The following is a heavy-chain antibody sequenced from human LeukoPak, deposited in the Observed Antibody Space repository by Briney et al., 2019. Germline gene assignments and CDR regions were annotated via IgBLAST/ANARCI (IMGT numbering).Heavy chain of an antibody. J-gene: IGHJ5*02. D-gene: IGHD3-22*01. CDR2: INPNSGGT. V-gene: IGHV1-2*02. Sequence: GASVKVSCKASGCTFTGYYMHWVRQAPGQGLEWMGWINPNSGGTNYAQKFQGRVTMTRDTSISTAYMELSRLTSDDTAVYYFARGWNYYDSSGSSFDPWGQGTLVTVSS. CDR3: ARGWNYYDSSGSSFDP. CDR1: GCTFTGYY.